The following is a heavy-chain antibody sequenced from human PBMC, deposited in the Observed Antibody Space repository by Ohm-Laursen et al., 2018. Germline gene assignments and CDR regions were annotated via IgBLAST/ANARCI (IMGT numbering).Heavy chain of an antibody. D-gene: IGHD1-26*01. CDR3: TRESGSHDWFDP. J-gene: IGHJ5*02. CDR2: ISSSGSTI. Sequence: SLRISCAASGFTFSDYYMSWIRQAPGKGLEWVSYISSSGSTIYYADSVKGRFTISRDNAKNSLYLEMNSLRVEDTAVYYCTRESGSHDWFDPWGQGTLVTVSS. V-gene: IGHV3-11*04. CDR1: GFTFSDYY.